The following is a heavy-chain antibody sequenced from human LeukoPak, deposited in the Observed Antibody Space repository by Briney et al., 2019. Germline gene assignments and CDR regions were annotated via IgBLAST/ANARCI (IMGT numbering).Heavy chain of an antibody. CDR3: ASNTDYYDSSGCFDY. V-gene: IGHV1-2*02. Sequence: GASVKVSCKASGYTFTGYYMHWVRQPPGQGLEWMGWINPNSGGTNYAQKFQGRVTMTRDTSISTAYMELSRLRSDDTAVYYCASNTDYYDSSGCFDYWGQGTLVTVSS. J-gene: IGHJ4*02. CDR1: GYTFTGYY. D-gene: IGHD3-22*01. CDR2: INPNSGGT.